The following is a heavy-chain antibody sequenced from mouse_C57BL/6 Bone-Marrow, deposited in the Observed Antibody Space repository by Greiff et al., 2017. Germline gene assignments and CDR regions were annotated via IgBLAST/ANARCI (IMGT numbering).Heavy chain of an antibody. CDR1: GYAFSSYW. V-gene: IGHV1-80*01. CDR2: IYPGDGDT. Sequence: QVQLKESGAELVKPGASVKISCKASGYAFSSYWMNWVKQRPGKGLEWIGQIYPGDGDTNYNGKFKGKATLTADKSSSTAYMQLSSLTSEDSAVYFCARSLDYDGYPTSWFACWGQGTLVTGSA. CDR3: ARSLDYDGYPTSWFAC. J-gene: IGHJ3*01. D-gene: IGHD2-3*01.